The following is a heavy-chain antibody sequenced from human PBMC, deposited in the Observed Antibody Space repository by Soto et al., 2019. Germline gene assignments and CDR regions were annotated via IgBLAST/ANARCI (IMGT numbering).Heavy chain of an antibody. Sequence: GGSLRLSCKGSGYSFTSYWIGWVRQMPGKGLEWMGIIYPGDSDTRYSPSFQGQVTISADKSISTAYLQWSSLKASDTAMYYCARKATVTTWFDPWGQGTLVTVSS. V-gene: IGHV5-51*01. CDR3: ARKATVTTWFDP. CDR1: GYSFTSYW. CDR2: IYPGDSDT. D-gene: IGHD4-4*01. J-gene: IGHJ5*02.